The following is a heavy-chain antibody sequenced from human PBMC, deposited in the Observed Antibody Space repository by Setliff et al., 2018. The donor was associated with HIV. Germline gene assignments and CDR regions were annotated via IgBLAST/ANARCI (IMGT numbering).Heavy chain of an antibody. CDR3: AKRGPEQTVAGARKYYNAMDV. Sequence: LRLSCAASGFTFSRYAMSWVRQAPGKGLEWVSSISGRGGGLYYAESAKGRFTISRDNSQNTLYLQMNSLRAEDTAVYYCAKRGPEQTVAGARKYYNAMDVWGQGTAVTVS. J-gene: IGHJ6*02. CDR1: GFTFSRYA. V-gene: IGHV3-23*01. D-gene: IGHD6-19*01. CDR2: ISGRGGGL.